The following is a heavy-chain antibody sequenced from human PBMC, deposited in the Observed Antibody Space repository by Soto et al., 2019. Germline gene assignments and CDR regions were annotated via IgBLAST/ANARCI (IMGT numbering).Heavy chain of an antibody. CDR3: ATAKLLLPWLFDY. D-gene: IGHD2-15*01. J-gene: IGHJ4*02. CDR1: GFTVRSKY. V-gene: IGHV3-66*01. Sequence: GGSLRLSCAASGFTVRSKYMSWVRQAPGKGLEWVSVIYSGGSTYYADSVKGRFTISRDDSKNTLFLQMNSLRAEDTAVYYCATAKLLLPWLFDYWGQGTLVTVSS. CDR2: IYSGGST.